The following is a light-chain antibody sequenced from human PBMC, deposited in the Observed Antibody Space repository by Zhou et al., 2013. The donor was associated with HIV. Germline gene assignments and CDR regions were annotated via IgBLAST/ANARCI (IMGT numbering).Light chain of an antibody. V-gene: IGKV3-11*01. J-gene: IGKJ5*01. CDR1: QSVGSN. CDR3: QQRSNWPVT. CDR2: DAS. Sequence: EIVLTQSPATLSVSPGERATLSCRASQSVGSNIAWYQHKPGQAPRLLIYDASNRATGIPARFSGSGSGTDFTLTISSLEPEDFAVYYCQQRSNWPVTFGQGTRLEIK.